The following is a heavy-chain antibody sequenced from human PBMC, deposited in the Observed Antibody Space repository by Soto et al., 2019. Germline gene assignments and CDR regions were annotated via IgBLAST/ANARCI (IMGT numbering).Heavy chain of an antibody. Sequence: LRLSCVGSVFTFSTYSINWFRQAPGKGLEWVSSISGRSDIYYADSVKGRFTISRDNAKNSVSLQMNSLRAEGTAVYYCAREYTAWPLAYGLDVWGQGTTVTVSS. CDR3: AREYTAWPLAYGLDV. J-gene: IGHJ6*02. D-gene: IGHD2-2*02. V-gene: IGHV3-21*01. CDR2: ISGRSDI. CDR1: VFTFSTYS.